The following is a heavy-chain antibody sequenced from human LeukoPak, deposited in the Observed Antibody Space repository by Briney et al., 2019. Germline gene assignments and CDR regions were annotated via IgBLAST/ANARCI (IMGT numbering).Heavy chain of an antibody. D-gene: IGHD3-3*01. Sequence: SETLSLTCIVSGGSISSYYWSWIRQPPGKGLEWIGYIYYSGSTNYNPSLKSRVTISVDTSKNQFSLKLSSVTAADTAVYYCARDKWSGEAFDIWGQGTMVTVSS. CDR3: ARDKWSGEAFDI. V-gene: IGHV4-59*01. CDR1: GGSISSYY. J-gene: IGHJ3*02. CDR2: IYYSGST.